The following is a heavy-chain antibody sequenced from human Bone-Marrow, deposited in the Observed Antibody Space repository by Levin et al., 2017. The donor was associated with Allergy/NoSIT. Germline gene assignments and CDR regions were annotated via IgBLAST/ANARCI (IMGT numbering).Heavy chain of an antibody. D-gene: IGHD2-15*01. V-gene: IGHV3-33*01. CDR2: IWYDGSNK. J-gene: IGHJ4*02. CDR3: ARDIGYCSGGSCYFLDY. Sequence: GGSLRLSCAASGFTFSSYGMHWVRQAPGKGLEWVAVIWYDGSNKYYADSVKGRFTISRDNSKNTLYLQMNSLRAEDTAVYYCARDIGYCSGGSCYFLDYWGQGTLVTVSS. CDR1: GFTFSSYG.